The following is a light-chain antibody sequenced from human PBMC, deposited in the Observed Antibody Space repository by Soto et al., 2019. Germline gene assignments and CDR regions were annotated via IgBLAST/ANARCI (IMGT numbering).Light chain of an antibody. CDR3: QHQHT. J-gene: IGKJ5*01. CDR1: QDISNN. Sequence: DIQPTQSPSSLSVSVGDRVTITCQAGQDISNNLNWYQQKPGKAPKLLIYDASYLETGVPSRFSGSGSGTDFTFTITSLQAEDLATYYCQHQHTFGQGTRLE. CDR2: DAS. V-gene: IGKV1-33*01.